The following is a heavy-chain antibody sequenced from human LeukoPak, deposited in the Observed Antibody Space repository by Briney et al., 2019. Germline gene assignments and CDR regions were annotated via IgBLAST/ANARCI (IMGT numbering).Heavy chain of an antibody. CDR1: GFTFSSYG. Sequence: GGSLRLSCAASGFTFSSYGMHWVRQAPGKGLEWVAVISYDGSNKYYADSVKGRLTISRDNSKNTLYLQMNSLRAEDTAVYYCAKKAAAGTGDFDYWGQGTLVTVSS. J-gene: IGHJ4*02. V-gene: IGHV3-30*18. CDR2: ISYDGSNK. CDR3: AKKAAAGTGDFDY. D-gene: IGHD6-13*01.